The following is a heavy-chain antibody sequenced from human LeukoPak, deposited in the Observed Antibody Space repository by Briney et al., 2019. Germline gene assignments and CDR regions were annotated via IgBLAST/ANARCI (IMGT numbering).Heavy chain of an antibody. Sequence: GGSLRLSCAASGFTFSSYGMHWVRQAPGKGLEWVAVISYDGSNKYYVDSVKGRFTISRDNSKNTLYLQMNSLRAEDTAVYYCAKSRSITMVRGVIDSSYYYGMDVWGKGTTVTVSS. CDR3: AKSRSITMVRGVIDSSYYYGMDV. V-gene: IGHV3-30*18. CDR2: ISYDGSNK. CDR1: GFTFSSYG. D-gene: IGHD3-10*01. J-gene: IGHJ6*04.